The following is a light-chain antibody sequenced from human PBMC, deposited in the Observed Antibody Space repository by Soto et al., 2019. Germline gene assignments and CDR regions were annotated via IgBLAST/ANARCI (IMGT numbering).Light chain of an antibody. CDR1: QSVSSS. J-gene: IGKJ4*01. CDR3: QQRSNWPLT. V-gene: IGKV3-11*01. CDR2: DAS. Sequence: EIVLTQSPATLSLSPGERATLSCRASQSVSSSLAWYQQKPGQAPRLLIYDASNRATGIPARFSGXXXXTXXXLTITSLEPEDFAVYYCQQRSNWPLTFGGGTKVEIK.